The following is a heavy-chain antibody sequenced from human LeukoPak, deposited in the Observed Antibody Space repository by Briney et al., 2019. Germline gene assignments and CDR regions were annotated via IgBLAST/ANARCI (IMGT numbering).Heavy chain of an antibody. D-gene: IGHD3-22*01. J-gene: IGHJ4*02. V-gene: IGHV5-51*01. CDR2: IYPGDSDT. CDR3: ARGPIPYYYDSSGYPLPFDY. CDR1: GYSFTSYW. Sequence: GESLKISCKGSGYSFTSYWIGWVRQMPGKGLEWMGIIYPGDSDTRYSPSFQGQVTISADKSISTAYLQWSSLKASDTAMYYCARGPIPYYYDSSGYPLPFDYWGQGTLVTVSS.